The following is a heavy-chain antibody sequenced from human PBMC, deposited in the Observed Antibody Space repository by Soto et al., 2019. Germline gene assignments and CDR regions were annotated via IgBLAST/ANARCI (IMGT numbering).Heavy chain of an antibody. V-gene: IGHV4-59*11. CDR2: IYYSGST. CDR1: GGSISSHC. CDR3: ARLWGWYFDY. J-gene: IGHJ4*02. Sequence: PSVTLSVTSTVSGGSISSHCWRWIRQHPGKGLEWIGYIYYSGSTNYNPSLKSRVTISVDTSKNQFSLKLSSVTAADTAVYYCARLWGWYFDYWGQGTLVTVTP. D-gene: IGHD2-21*01.